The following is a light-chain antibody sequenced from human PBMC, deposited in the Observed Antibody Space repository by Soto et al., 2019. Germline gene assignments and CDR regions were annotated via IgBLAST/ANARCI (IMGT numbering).Light chain of an antibody. CDR2: DAS. V-gene: IGKV1-5*01. Sequence: DIQMTQSPSTLSASVGDRVTITLRASQSISSWLAWYQQKPGKAPKLLIYDASSLESGVPSRFSGSGSGTEFTLTISSLQPDDFATYYCQQYNSYPRTFGQGTRLEIK. CDR1: QSISSW. CDR3: QQYNSYPRT. J-gene: IGKJ5*01.